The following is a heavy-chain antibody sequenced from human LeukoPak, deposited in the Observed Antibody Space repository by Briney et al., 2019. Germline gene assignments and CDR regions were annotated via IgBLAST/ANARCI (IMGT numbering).Heavy chain of an antibody. CDR3: ARVPPYYDILTGLGYVYGMDV. J-gene: IGHJ6*02. V-gene: IGHV4-34*01. CDR2: INHSGST. D-gene: IGHD3-9*01. Sequence: SETLSLTCAVYGGSFSGYYWSRIRQPPGKGLEWIGEINHSGSTNYNPSLKSRVTISVGTSKNQFSLKLSSVTAADTAVYYCARVPPYYDILTGLGYVYGMDVWGQGTTVTVSS. CDR1: GGSFSGYY.